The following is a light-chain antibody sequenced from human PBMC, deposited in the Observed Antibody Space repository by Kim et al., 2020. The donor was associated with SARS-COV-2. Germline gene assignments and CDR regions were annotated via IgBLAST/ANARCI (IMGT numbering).Light chain of an antibody. Sequence: SAVIGDSVTITCRASQSVRTYFNWYQQKPGEAPKLLIHTATTLQSGVPSRFSGSGSETDFTLTISNLQPEDFATYFCQQSNTALTFGPGTKVDIK. J-gene: IGKJ3*01. CDR3: QQSNTALT. CDR2: TAT. CDR1: QSVRTY. V-gene: IGKV1-39*01.